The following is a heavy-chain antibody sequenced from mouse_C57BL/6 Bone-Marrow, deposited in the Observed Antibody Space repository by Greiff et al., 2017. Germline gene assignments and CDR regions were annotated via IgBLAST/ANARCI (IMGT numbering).Heavy chain of an antibody. V-gene: IGHV3-6*01. CDR2: ISYDGSN. CDR3: ARVNYVFAY. J-gene: IGHJ3*01. CDR1: GYSITSGYY. D-gene: IGHD2-1*01. Sequence: ESGPGLVKPSQSLSLTCSVTGYSITSGYYWNWIRQFPGNKLEWMGYISYDGSNNYNPSLKNRISITRDTSKNQFFLKLNSVTTEDTATYYCARVNYVFAYWGQGTLVTVSA.